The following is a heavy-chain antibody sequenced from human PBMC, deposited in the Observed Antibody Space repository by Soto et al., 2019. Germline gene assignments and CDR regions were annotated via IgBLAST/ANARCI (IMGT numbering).Heavy chain of an antibody. D-gene: IGHD2-2*01. Sequence: SVKVSCKASGGTFSSYAISWVRQAPGQGLEWMGGIIPIFGTANYAQKFQGRVTITADESTSTAYMELSSLRSEDTAVYYCARDWEVPADTQILFDYWGQGTLVTVSS. CDR1: GGTFSSYA. J-gene: IGHJ4*02. V-gene: IGHV1-69*13. CDR2: IIPIFGTA. CDR3: ARDWEVPADTQILFDY.